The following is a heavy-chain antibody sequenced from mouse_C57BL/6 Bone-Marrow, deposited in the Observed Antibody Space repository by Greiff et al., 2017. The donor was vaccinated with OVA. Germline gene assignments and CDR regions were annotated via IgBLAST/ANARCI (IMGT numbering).Heavy chain of an antibody. CDR3: EREEDSNYGYWYFDV. Sequence: EVKLVESGGGLVKPGGSLKLSCAASGFTFSSYAMSWVRQTPEKRLEWVATISDGGSYTYYPDNVKGRFTISRDNAKNNLYLQMSHLKSEDTAMYYCEREEDSNYGYWYFDVWGTGTTVTVSS. CDR1: GFTFSSYA. J-gene: IGHJ1*03. CDR2: ISDGGSYT. V-gene: IGHV5-4*01. D-gene: IGHD2-5*01.